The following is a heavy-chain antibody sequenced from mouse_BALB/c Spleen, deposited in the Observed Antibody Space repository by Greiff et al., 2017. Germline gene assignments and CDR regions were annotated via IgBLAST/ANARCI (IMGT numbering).Heavy chain of an antibody. V-gene: IGHV1S29*02. Sequence: EVQLQQSGPELVKPGASVKISCKASGYTFTDYNMHWVKQSHGKSLEWIGYIYPYNGGTGYNQKFKSKATLTVDNSSSTAYMELRSLTSEDSAVYYCARDFDWYFDVWGAGTTVTVSS. CDR1: GYTFTDYN. CDR3: ARDFDWYFDV. CDR2: IYPYNGGT. J-gene: IGHJ1*01.